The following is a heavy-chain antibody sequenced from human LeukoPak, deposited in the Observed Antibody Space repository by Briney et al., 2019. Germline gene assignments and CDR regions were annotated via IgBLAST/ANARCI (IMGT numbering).Heavy chain of an antibody. V-gene: IGHV4-59*01. CDR2: IYYSGST. CDR3: ARDLRSEGAFDI. J-gene: IGHJ3*02. CDR1: GGSISSYY. Sequence: SETLSLTCTVSGGSISSYYWSWLRQPPGKGLEWIGYIYYSGSTNYNPSLKSRVTISVDTSKNQFSLKLSSVTAADTAVYYCARDLRSEGAFDIWGQGTMVTVSS. D-gene: IGHD3-3*01.